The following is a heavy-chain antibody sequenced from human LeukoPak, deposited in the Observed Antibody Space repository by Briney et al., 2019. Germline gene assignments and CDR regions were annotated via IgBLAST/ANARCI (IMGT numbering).Heavy chain of an antibody. J-gene: IGHJ4*02. Sequence: NASETLSLTCTVSGYSISSGYYWGWIRQPPGKGLEWIGSIYHSGSTYYNPSLKSRVTISVDTSKNQFSLKLSSVTAADTAVYYCARDRGRDGYIMGKYYFDYWGQGTLVTVSS. CDR1: GYSISSGYY. CDR3: ARDRGRDGYIMGKYYFDY. D-gene: IGHD5-24*01. V-gene: IGHV4-38-2*02. CDR2: IYHSGST.